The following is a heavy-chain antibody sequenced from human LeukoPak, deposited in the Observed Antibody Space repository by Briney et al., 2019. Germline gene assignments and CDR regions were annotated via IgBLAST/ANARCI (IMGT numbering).Heavy chain of an antibody. CDR2: ISTNNGNT. Sequence: ASVKVSCKASGYTFTSYGITWMRQAPGQGLEWMGWISTNNGNTNYVQKFQGRVTMTTDTSTSTAYMELRNLTSDDTAVYYCARDLEFPDYWGQGTLVTVSS. J-gene: IGHJ4*02. V-gene: IGHV1-18*01. CDR3: ARDLEFPDY. CDR1: GYTFTSYG. D-gene: IGHD3-3*01.